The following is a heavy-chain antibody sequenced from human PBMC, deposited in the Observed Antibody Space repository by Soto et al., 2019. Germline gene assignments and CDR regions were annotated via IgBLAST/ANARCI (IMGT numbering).Heavy chain of an antibody. D-gene: IGHD3-9*01. CDR3: AIILTGYQHFDY. Sequence: ASVKVSCKASGYTFTSYYMHWVRQAPGQGLEWMGIINPSGGSTSYAQKFQGRVTMTRDTSTSTVYMELSSLRSEDTAVYYCAIILTGYQHFDYWGQGTLVTVSS. V-gene: IGHV1-46*03. J-gene: IGHJ4*02. CDR1: GYTFTSYY. CDR2: INPSGGST.